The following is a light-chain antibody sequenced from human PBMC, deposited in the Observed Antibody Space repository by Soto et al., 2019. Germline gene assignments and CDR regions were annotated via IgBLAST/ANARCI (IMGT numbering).Light chain of an antibody. V-gene: IGKV3-11*01. CDR2: DAS. CDR1: QSVSSY. Sequence: ETVLTQSPATLSLSPGERATLSCRASQSVSSYLAWYQQKPGQAPRLIIYDASNRATGISARFSGSGSGTYFTLTISSLEPEDFAVYYWHQRSNWPGTFGQGTKVEIK. J-gene: IGKJ1*01. CDR3: HQRSNWPGT.